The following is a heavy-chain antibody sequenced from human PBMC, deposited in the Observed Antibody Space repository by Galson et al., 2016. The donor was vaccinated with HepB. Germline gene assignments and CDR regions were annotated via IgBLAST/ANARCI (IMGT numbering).Heavy chain of an antibody. Sequence: SLRLSCATSGFSFSSHGMHWVRQAPDKGLEWVAMISYDGSHKYYADSVKGRFTISRDSSKNTLFLQMNGLRAEDTALYYCAKDGPSVGLLLYWGQGTLVTVSS. CDR1: GFSFSSHG. V-gene: IGHV3-30*18. CDR3: AKDGPSVGLLLY. D-gene: IGHD2-15*01. CDR2: ISYDGSHK. J-gene: IGHJ4*02.